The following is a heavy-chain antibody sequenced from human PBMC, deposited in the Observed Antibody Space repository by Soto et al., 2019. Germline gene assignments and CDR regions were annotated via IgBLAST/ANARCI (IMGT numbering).Heavy chain of an antibody. Sequence: QVQLQESGPGLVKPSQTLSLTCTVSGGSISSGGYYWSWIRQHPGKGLEWIGYIYYSGSTYYNPSLKSRVTITVHTSKNQFSLKLSSVTAADTAVYYCAALLLSVTTTRGYYFDYWGQGTLVTVSS. D-gene: IGHD4-17*01. CDR3: AALLLSVTTTRGYYFDY. CDR2: IYYSGST. V-gene: IGHV4-31*03. CDR1: GGSISSGGYY. J-gene: IGHJ4*02.